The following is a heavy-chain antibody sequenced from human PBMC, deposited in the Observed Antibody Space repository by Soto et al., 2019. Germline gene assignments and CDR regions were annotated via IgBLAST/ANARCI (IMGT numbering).Heavy chain of an antibody. J-gene: IGHJ3*02. Sequence: QVQLVQSGAEVKKPGASVKVSCKASGYTFISYDINWVRQATGQGLEWMGWMNPNSGNTGYAQKFQGRVTMTRNTSISTAYMELRRLRSEDTAVYYCARGQEYLGAFDIWGQGTMVTVSS. CDR3: ARGQEYLGAFDI. CDR2: MNPNSGNT. V-gene: IGHV1-8*01. CDR1: GYTFISYD.